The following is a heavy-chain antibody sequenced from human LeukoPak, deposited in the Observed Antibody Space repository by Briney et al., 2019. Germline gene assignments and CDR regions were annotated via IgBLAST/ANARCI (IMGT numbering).Heavy chain of an antibody. CDR2: ISSSSSTI. CDR3: ARDSMVTTSPYIDY. CDR1: GFPFSSYS. J-gene: IGHJ4*02. V-gene: IGHV3-48*02. D-gene: IGHD4-17*01. Sequence: GGSLRLYGASSGFPFSSYSMNSVRQAPGEGLEWISYISSSSSTIYYAVSVKGRFTIYRDNAKNSLYLQMNSLKDEDTAEYYCARDSMVTTSPYIDYWGQGTLVTVSS.